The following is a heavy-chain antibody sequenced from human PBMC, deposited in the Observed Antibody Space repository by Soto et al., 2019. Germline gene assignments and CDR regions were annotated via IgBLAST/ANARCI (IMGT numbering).Heavy chain of an antibody. CDR1: GFTFSSYS. D-gene: IGHD3-3*01. CDR3: AREGTPFLERLLFFSWFDP. J-gene: IGHJ5*02. CDR2: ISSSSSYI. V-gene: IGHV3-21*01. Sequence: GGSLRLSCAASGFTFSSYSMNWVRQAPGKGLEWVSSISSSSSYIYYADSVKGRFTISRDNAKNSLYLQMNSLRAEDTAVYYCAREGTPFLERLLFFSWFDPWGQGTLVTVSS.